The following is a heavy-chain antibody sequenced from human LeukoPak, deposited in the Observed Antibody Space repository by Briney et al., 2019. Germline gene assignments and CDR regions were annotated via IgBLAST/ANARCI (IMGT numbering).Heavy chain of an antibody. CDR2: MNPNSGNT. CDR3: ARGYYGSGSYYYYYYYMDV. CDR1: GHTFTSYD. V-gene: IGHV1-8*01. Sequence: ASVKVSCKASGHTFTSYDINWVRQATGQGLEWMGWMNPNSGNTGYAQKFQGRVTMTRNTSISTAYMELSNLRSEDAAVYYCARGYYGSGSYYYYYYYMDVWGKGTTVTISS. D-gene: IGHD3-10*01. J-gene: IGHJ6*03.